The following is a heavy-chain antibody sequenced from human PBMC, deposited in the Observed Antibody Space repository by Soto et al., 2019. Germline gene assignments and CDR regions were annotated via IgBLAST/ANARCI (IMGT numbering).Heavy chain of an antibody. J-gene: IGHJ6*02. CDR1: GFTVSSNY. D-gene: IGHD1-26*01. CDR2: IYSGGST. V-gene: IGHV3-66*01. Sequence: GGSLRLSCAASGFTVSSNYMSWVRQAPGKGLEWVSVIYSGGSTYYADSVKGRFTISRDNSKNTLYLQMNSLRAEDTAVYYCARDSRPSGSYHYYYGMDVWGQGTTVTVSS. CDR3: ARDSRPSGSYHYYYGMDV.